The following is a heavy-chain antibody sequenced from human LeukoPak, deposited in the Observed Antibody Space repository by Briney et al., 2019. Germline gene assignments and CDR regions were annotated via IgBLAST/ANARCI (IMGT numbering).Heavy chain of an antibody. Sequence: GGSLRLSCAASGFALRTYWMHWVRQAPGKGLVWVSLINSDGTSTIYADSVKGRLTISRDTAKNTLYLEMNRLRADDTAVYYCTRAGSGSSYDSWGQGTLVTVSS. CDR2: INSDGTST. D-gene: IGHD3-10*01. J-gene: IGHJ4*02. CDR1: GFALRTYW. V-gene: IGHV3-74*01. CDR3: TRAGSGSSYDS.